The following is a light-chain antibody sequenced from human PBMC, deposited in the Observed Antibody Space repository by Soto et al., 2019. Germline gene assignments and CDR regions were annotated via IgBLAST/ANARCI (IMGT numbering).Light chain of an antibody. V-gene: IGLV1-40*01. CDR3: QSYDSSLSGYV. J-gene: IGLJ1*01. CDR2: GNM. Sequence: QPVLAPRRAVTASPAQTVTISCTGTSSDFGGYNYVSWYRQLPGTAPKLLIYGNMNRPSGVPDRFSGSKSGTSASLAITGLQAEDEADYYCQSYDSSLSGYVFGPGTKGTVL. CDR1: SSDFGGYNY.